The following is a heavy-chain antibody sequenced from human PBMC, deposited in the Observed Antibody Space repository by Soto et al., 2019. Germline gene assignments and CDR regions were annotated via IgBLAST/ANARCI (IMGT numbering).Heavy chain of an antibody. D-gene: IGHD1-1*01. CDR1: GGSISSGDYY. Sequence: SETLSLTCTVSGGSISSGDYYWSWLRQPPGKHLEWSGYVYYTRSTYYNPSLESRLTITADTFNNQFSPKLSSYSAADTAVYYYAGEEYNPCAYYYGMDVWGQGTTVTVSS. CDR2: VYYTRST. J-gene: IGHJ6*02. V-gene: IGHV4-30-4*01. CDR3: AGEEYNPCAYYYGMDV.